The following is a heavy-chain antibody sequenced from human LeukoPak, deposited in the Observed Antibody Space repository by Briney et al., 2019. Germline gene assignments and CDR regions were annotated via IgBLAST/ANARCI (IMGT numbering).Heavy chain of an antibody. V-gene: IGHV4-34*01. Sequence: KPSETLSLTCAVYGGSFSGYYWSWIRQPPGKGLEWIGEINHSGSTNYNPSLKSRVTISVDTSKNQFSLKLSSVTAADTAVYYCVCQLAYYGMDVWGQGITVTVSS. CDR1: GGSFSGYY. CDR3: VCQLAYYGMDV. D-gene: IGHD3-10*01. J-gene: IGHJ6*02. CDR2: INHSGST.